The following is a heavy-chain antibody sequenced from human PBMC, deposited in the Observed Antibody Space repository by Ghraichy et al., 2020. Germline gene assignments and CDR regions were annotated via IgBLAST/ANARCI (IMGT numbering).Heavy chain of an antibody. V-gene: IGHV4-59*01. CDR2: IYYSGST. CDR3: ARARNYGERLVWFDP. CDR1: GGSISSYY. Sequence: SETLSLICTVSGGSISSYYWSWIRQPPGKGLEWIGYIYYSGSTNYNPSLKSRVTISVDTSKNQFSLKLSSVTAADTAVYYCARARNYGERLVWFDPWGQGTLVTVSS. J-gene: IGHJ5*02. D-gene: IGHD4-17*01.